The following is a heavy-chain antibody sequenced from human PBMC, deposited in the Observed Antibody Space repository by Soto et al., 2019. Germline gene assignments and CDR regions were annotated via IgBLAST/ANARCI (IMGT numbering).Heavy chain of an antibody. CDR2: ISYDGSNK. D-gene: IGHD3-10*01. CDR3: AKDPHYNGSGSYLGWFDP. CDR1: GFTFSSYG. J-gene: IGHJ5*02. V-gene: IGHV3-30*18. Sequence: QVQLVESGGGVVQPGRSLRLSCAASGFTFSSYGMHWVRQAPGKGLEWVAVISYDGSNKYYADSVKGRLTISRDNSKNPVYLQMNSLRAEDTAVYYSAKDPHYNGSGSYLGWFDPWGQGTLDTVSS.